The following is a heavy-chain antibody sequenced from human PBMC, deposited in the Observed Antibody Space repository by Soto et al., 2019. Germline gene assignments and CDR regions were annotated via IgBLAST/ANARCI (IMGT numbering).Heavy chain of an antibody. CDR1: GGTFSSYA. V-gene: IGHV1-69*06. J-gene: IGHJ1*01. CDR3: GRAEMQAEYSQH. CDR2: IIPIFGTA. Sequence: QVQLVQSGAEVKKPGSSVKVSCKASGGTFSSYAISWVRQAPGQGLEWMGGIIPIFGTANYAQKFQGRVTITADKSTSTAYMELSSLRSEDTAVYYWGRAEMQAEYSQHGGQGTLFTFSS.